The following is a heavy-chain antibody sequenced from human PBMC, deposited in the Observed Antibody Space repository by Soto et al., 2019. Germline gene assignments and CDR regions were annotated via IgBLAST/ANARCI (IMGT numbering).Heavy chain of an antibody. J-gene: IGHJ5*02. CDR3: AFGYSSGWFKYNWFDP. D-gene: IGHD6-19*01. CDR2: FDPEDGET. V-gene: IGHV1-24*01. CDR1: GYTLTELS. Sequence: GASVKVSCKVSGYTLTELSMHWVRQAPGKGLEWMGGFDPEDGETIYAQKFQGRVTMTEDTSTDTAYMELSSLRSEDTAVYYCAFGYSSGWFKYNWFDPWGQGTLVTVSS.